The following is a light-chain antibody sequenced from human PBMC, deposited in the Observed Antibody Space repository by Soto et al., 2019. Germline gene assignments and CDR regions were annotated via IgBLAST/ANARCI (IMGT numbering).Light chain of an antibody. Sequence: DIQMTQSPSSLSASVGGRVTITCRASQSISSYLNWYQQKPGKAPKLLIYAASSLQSGVPSRFSGSGSGTDFTLTISSLQPEYFATYYCQQSYSTLTWTFGQGTKVDIK. CDR3: QQSYSTLTWT. V-gene: IGKV1-39*01. J-gene: IGKJ1*01. CDR2: AAS. CDR1: QSISSY.